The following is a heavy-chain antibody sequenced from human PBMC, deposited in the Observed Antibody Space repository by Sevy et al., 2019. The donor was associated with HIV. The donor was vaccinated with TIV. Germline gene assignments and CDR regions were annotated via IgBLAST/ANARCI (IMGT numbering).Heavy chain of an antibody. J-gene: IGHJ6*02. CDR3: AKRGGHDTSGYVSYYYYGMDV. Sequence: GGSLRLSCAASGFSFRNYDMHWVRQAPGKGLEWLALVSFDGDSTYSADSVKGPFTSSRDNSKNTMYRQMNSLRVEDTAIYYCAKRGGHDTSGYVSYYYYGMDVWGQGTTVTVSS. V-gene: IGHV3-30*18. D-gene: IGHD2-2*01. CDR2: VSFDGDST. CDR1: GFSFRNYD.